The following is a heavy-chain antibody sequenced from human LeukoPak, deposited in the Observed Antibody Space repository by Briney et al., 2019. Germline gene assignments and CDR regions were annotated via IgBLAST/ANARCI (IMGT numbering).Heavy chain of an antibody. CDR3: VRGSGWGPDY. Sequence: PRGSLRLSCEASGFTVNRYDMHWVRQAAERGLEWVSLIGTAGDTYYAGSVKGRFTISREEAKNSLYLQMNTLRVGDTAVYYCVRGSGWGPDYWGQGTLVTVSS. CDR2: IGTAGDT. J-gene: IGHJ4*02. V-gene: IGHV3-13*01. D-gene: IGHD6-19*01. CDR1: GFTVNRYD.